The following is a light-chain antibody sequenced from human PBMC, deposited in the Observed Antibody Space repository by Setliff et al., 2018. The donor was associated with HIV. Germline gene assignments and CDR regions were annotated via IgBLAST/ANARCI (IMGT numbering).Light chain of an antibody. CDR2: DVY. CDR1: SSDFGDYDY. V-gene: IGLV2-11*01. CDR3: CSNAARPTFYV. J-gene: IGLJ1*01. Sequence: QSVLTQPRSVSGSPGQSVTISCTGSSSDFGDYDYVSWYQQYPGKAPKLIIYDVYRRPSGVPDRFSGSKSDNTASLTISGLQADDEADYFCCSNAARPTFYVFGPGTKVTVL.